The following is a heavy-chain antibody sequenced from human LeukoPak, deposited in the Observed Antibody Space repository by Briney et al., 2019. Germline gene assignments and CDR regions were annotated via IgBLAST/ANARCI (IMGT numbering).Heavy chain of an antibody. CDR2: IYHSGST. V-gene: IGHV4-38-2*02. CDR3: ASSVAGRNWFDP. Sequence: PSETLSLTCTVSGYSISSGYYWGWIRQSPGKGLEWIGNIYHSGSTYYNPSLKSRVTISVDTSKNQFSLKLSSVTAADTAVYYCASSVAGRNWFDPWGQGTLVTVSS. CDR1: GYSISSGYY. D-gene: IGHD6-19*01. J-gene: IGHJ5*02.